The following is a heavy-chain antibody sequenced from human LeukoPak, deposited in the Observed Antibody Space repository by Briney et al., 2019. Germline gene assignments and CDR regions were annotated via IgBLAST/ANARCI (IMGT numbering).Heavy chain of an antibody. CDR3: AKNVGYTYGLGS. CDR2: IYSGGTT. J-gene: IGHJ5*02. V-gene: IGHV3-53*01. D-gene: IGHD5-18*01. Sequence: WVSLIYSGGTTYYADSVKGRFTISRDYSKNTLYLQMNSLRAEDTAVYFCAKNVGYTYGLGSWGQGTLVTVAS.